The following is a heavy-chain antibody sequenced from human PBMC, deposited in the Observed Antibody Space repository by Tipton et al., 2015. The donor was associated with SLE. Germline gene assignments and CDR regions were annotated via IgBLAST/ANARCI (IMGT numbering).Heavy chain of an antibody. CDR2: IFDNGNS. V-gene: IGHV4-59*01. CDR1: GASMSGYY. J-gene: IGHJ3*02. D-gene: IGHD6-13*01. CDR3: ARVVYSFSDAFDI. Sequence: TLSLTCTVSGASMSGYYWSWIRQSPGKGLEWIGYIFDNGNSNYNPSLKSRVTISIDTSKNQFSLGLTSLTAADTAVYYCARVVYSFSDAFDIWGQGTLVTVSS.